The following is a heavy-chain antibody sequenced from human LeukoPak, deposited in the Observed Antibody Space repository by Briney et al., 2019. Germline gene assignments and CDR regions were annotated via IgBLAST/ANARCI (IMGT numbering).Heavy chain of an antibody. CDR1: GYTFSSFD. Sequence: SVKVSCKASGYTFSSFDLNWVPQAAGQGLEWMGWIYPNSDTTVSAQKFQGRLTLTRNTSTSTAYMELSRLTSDDTAVYYCVRSVAGQGYWGQGTLVTVSS. V-gene: IGHV1-8*01. D-gene: IGHD6-19*01. J-gene: IGHJ4*02. CDR3: VRSVAGQGY. CDR2: IYPNSDTT.